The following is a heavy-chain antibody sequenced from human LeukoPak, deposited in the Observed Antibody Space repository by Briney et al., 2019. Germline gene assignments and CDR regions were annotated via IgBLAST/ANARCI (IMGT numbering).Heavy chain of an antibody. D-gene: IGHD3-22*01. CDR2: INPNSGGT. V-gene: IGHV1-2*02. CDR1: GYTFTGNY. CDR3: ARGPLYYYDSSGPTGAFDI. Sequence: GASVKVSCKASGYTFTGNYMHWVRQAPGQGLEWMGWINPNSGGTNYAQKFQGRVTMTRDTSISTAYMELSSLRSDDTAVYYCARGPLYYYDSSGPTGAFDIWGQGTMVTVSS. J-gene: IGHJ3*02.